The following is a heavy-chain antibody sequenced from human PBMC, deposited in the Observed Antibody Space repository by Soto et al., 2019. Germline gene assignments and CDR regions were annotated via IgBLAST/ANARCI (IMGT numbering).Heavy chain of an antibody. J-gene: IGHJ4*02. Sequence: GGSLRLSCAASGFTFSNAWMNWVRQAPGKGLEWVGRIKSKTDGGTTDYAAPVKGRFTISRDDSKNTLYLQMNSLKTEDTAVYYCTTGLYGDPYTFDYWGQGTLVTVSS. V-gene: IGHV3-15*07. CDR2: IKSKTDGGTT. CDR3: TTGLYGDPYTFDY. CDR1: GFTFSNAW. D-gene: IGHD4-17*01.